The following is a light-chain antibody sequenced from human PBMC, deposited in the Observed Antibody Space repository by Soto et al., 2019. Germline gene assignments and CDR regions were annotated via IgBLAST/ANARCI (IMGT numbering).Light chain of an antibody. CDR2: GVS. CDR1: QTVSSSY. Sequence: EIVLPQSPCTLSLSPGERATLSCRASQTVSSSYLAWYQHKPGQAPRLLIYGVSTRAAGIPDRFSGSGSGTDFTLTISRLEPEDSAVYYCQSETFGQGTKVDI. V-gene: IGKV3-20*01. J-gene: IGKJ1*01. CDR3: QSET.